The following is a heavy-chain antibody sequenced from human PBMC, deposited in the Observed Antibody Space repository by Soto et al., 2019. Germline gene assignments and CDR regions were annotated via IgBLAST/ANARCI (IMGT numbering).Heavy chain of an antibody. CDR3: TTESTYYYGSGAPDY. J-gene: IGHJ4*02. Sequence: VGSLRLSCAASGFTFSNAWMSWVRQAPGKGLEWVDRIKSKTDGGTTDYAAPVKGRFTISRDDSKNTLYLQMNSLKTEDTAVYYCTTESTYYYGSGAPDYWGQGTLVTVSS. D-gene: IGHD3-10*01. CDR1: GFTFSNAW. V-gene: IGHV3-15*01. CDR2: IKSKTDGGTT.